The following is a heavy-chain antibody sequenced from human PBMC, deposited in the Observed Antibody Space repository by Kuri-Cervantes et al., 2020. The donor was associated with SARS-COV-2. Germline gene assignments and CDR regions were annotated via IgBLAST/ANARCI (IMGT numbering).Heavy chain of an antibody. D-gene: IGHD2-8*01. CDR3: ARDDCTNGVCWIDY. J-gene: IGHJ4*02. CDR1: GGTFISYA. CDR2: IIPILGIA. Sequence: SVKVSCKASGGTFISYAISWVRQAPGQGLEWMGRIIPILGIANYAQKFQGRVTITADKSTSTAYMELSSLRSEDTAVYYCARDDCTNGVCWIDYWGQGTLVTVSS. V-gene: IGHV1-69*04.